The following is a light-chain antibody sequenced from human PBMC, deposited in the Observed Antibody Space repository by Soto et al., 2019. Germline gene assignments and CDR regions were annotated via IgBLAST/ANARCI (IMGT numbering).Light chain of an antibody. CDR1: SSDIGGYSY. J-gene: IGLJ2*01. V-gene: IGLV2-14*03. CDR3: SSYTSENGTLVV. Sequence: QYALTQPASVSGSPGQSISISCTGGSSDIGGYSYVSWYQQHPGKVPKLIIYDVRDRPSGVSNRFSGPKAGNTASLTISGLHAEHEADYYCSSYTSENGTLVVFGGGTKLTV. CDR2: DVR.